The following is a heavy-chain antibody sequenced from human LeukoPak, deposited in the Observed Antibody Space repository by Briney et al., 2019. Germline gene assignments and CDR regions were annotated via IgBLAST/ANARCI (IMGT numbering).Heavy chain of an antibody. Sequence: PSETLSLTCGVSGGSITNTNYWTWVRQPPGKGLEWIGEVNLQGSTNYNPSLMGRVAISVDRSENHISLQLTSVTAADTAVYYCAREGGPYRPLDYSGQGTLVTVSS. CDR3: AREGGPYRPLDY. V-gene: IGHV4-4*02. J-gene: IGHJ4*02. CDR2: VNLQGST. CDR1: GGSITNTNY.